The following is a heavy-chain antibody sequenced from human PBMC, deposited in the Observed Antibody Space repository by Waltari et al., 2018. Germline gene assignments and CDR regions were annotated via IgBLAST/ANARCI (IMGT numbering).Heavy chain of an antibody. J-gene: IGHJ4*02. D-gene: IGHD4-17*01. V-gene: IGHV3-74*01. CDR1: GFTFSSYW. CDR2: MNSDGSST. Sequence: EVQLVESGGGLVQPGGSLRLSCAASGFTFSSYWMHWVRQAPGKGLVWVSRMNSDGSSTSYADSVKGRFTISRDNAKNTLYLQMNSLRAEDTAVYYCARVTSVSGDYASDYWGQGTLVTVSS. CDR3: ARVTSVSGDYASDY.